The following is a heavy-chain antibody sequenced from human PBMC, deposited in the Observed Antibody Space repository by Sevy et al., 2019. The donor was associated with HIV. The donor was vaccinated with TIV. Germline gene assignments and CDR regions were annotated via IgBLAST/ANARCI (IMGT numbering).Heavy chain of an antibody. J-gene: IGHJ4*02. CDR2: VTSDGTT. CDR3: AGGDTTMITDLDY. Sequence: GGSLRLSCAASGLTLTTTGMSWVRQAPGKGLEWVAGVTSDGTTYYADSVRDRFTVSSDNSKNTRYLQRNSLRADDTAVFYCAGGDTTMITDLDYWGQGTLVTVSS. CDR1: GLTLTTTG. V-gene: IGHV3-23*01. D-gene: IGHD3-16*01.